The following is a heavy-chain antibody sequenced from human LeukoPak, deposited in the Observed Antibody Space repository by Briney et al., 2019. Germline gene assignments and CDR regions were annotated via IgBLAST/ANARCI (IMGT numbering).Heavy chain of an antibody. Sequence: GGSLRLSCAPSGFTFSTYAMSWVRQAPGKGLEWVSAITSSGSNTFYANSVKGRFTISRDNSKNTLYLQMNSLRAEDTAVYYCAKRPGYSSSWYFDYWGQGTLVTVCS. CDR3: AKRPGYSSSWYFDY. J-gene: IGHJ4*02. CDR2: ITSSGSNT. D-gene: IGHD6-13*01. CDR1: GFTFSTYA. V-gene: IGHV3-23*01.